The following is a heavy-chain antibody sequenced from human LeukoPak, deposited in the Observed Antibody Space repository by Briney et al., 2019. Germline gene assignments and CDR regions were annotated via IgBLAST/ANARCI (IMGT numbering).Heavy chain of an antibody. D-gene: IGHD3-16*02. J-gene: IGHJ4*02. CDR1: GFTFSSYA. CDR2: ISGSGGST. Sequence: PGTSLRLSCAASGFTFSSYAMSWVRQAPGKGLEWVSAISGSGGSTYYADSVKGRFTISRDNSKNTLYLQMNSLRAEDTAVYYCAKDRMITFGGVIVIPGDFDYWGQGTLVTVSS. CDR3: AKDRMITFGGVIVIPGDFDY. V-gene: IGHV3-23*01.